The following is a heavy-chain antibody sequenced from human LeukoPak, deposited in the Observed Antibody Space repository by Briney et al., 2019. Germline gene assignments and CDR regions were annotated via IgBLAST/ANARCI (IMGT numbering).Heavy chain of an antibody. J-gene: IGHJ4*02. D-gene: IGHD3-3*01. CDR1: GFTFDDYG. CDR3: AREYLKYYDFWSGYTY. V-gene: IGHV3-20*04. Sequence: GGSLRLSCAASGFTFDDYGMSWVRQAPGKGPEWVSGINWNGGSTGYADSVKGRFTISRDNAKNSLYLQMNSLRAEDTALYYCAREYLKYYDFWSGYTYWGQGTLVTVSS. CDR2: INWNGGST.